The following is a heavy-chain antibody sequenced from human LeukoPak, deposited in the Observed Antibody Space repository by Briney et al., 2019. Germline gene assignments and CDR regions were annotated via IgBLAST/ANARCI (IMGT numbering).Heavy chain of an antibody. CDR3: AKDWAFAGYYYCIDL. V-gene: IGHV3-30*02. CDR2: IRYDGSNK. Sequence: GGSLRLSCAASGFTFSNYGMHWVRQAPGKGLEWVAFIRYDGSNKYFADSVKGRFTISRDNSKNTLYLQMNSLRAEDTAVYYCAKDWAFAGYYYCIDLWGKGTTVTISS. D-gene: IGHD2/OR15-2a*01. J-gene: IGHJ6*03. CDR1: GFTFSNYG.